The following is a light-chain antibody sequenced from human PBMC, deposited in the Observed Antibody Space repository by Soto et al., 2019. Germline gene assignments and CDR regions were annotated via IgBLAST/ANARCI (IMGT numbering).Light chain of an antibody. CDR2: GAS. CDR3: QQTYSSRPIT. Sequence: MTHARSTRSASVGDRVTITCRARRNINTWLAWYQQKPGRAPKLLIYGASTLESGVPSRFSGSGSGTDFTLTISSLQPEDFATYYCQQTYSSRPITFGQGTRLEIK. V-gene: IGKV1-5*01. CDR1: RNINTW. J-gene: IGKJ5*01.